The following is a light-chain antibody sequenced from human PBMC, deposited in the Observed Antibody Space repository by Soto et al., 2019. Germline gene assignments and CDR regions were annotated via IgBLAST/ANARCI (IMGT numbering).Light chain of an antibody. CDR3: CSYVTGNIRV. CDR1: TSNVGSYNF. Sequence: QSVLTQPASVSGSPGQSITISCTGTTSNVGSYNFVSWYQQHPGKAPKLVIYEVNQRPSGVSDRLSGSKSGNTAYLTISGLQAEDEADYYCCSYVTGNIRVFVSGTKVTVL. CDR2: EVN. V-gene: IGLV2-23*02. J-gene: IGLJ1*01.